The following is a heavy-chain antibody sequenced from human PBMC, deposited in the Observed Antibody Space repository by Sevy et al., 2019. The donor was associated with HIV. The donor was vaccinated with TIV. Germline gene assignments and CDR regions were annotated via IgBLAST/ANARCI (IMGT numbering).Heavy chain of an antibody. Sequence: SETLSLTCTVSGGSISSYYWSWIRQPAGKGLEWIGRIYTSGSTNYNPSLKSRVTMSVDTSKNQFSLKLRSVTAADTAIYYCARVRYTYGFPIFFDYWGQGILVTVSS. CDR1: GGSISSYY. J-gene: IGHJ4*02. CDR3: ARVRYTYGFPIFFDY. D-gene: IGHD5-18*01. V-gene: IGHV4-4*07. CDR2: IYTSGST.